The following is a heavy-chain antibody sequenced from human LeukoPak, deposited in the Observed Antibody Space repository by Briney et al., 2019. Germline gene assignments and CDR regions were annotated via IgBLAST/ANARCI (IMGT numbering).Heavy chain of an antibody. J-gene: IGHJ4*02. CDR3: ARDLGGDGGSSLFDY. V-gene: IGHV1-18*01. D-gene: IGHD1-26*01. Sequence: GASVKVSCKASGYTFGSFGLSWVRQAPGQGLEWTGWINTYNGNTNYAHKLQGRVTMTTDTSTSTAYMELRSLRSDDTAVYYCARDLGGDGGSSLFDYWGQGTLVTVSS. CDR2: INTYNGNT. CDR1: GYTFGSFG.